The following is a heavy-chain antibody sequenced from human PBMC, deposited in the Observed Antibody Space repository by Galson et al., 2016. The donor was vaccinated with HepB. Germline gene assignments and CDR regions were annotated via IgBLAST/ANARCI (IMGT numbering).Heavy chain of an antibody. CDR3: ARKGGIYSPWGY. Sequence: SLRLSGEASGFTFRNYRMSWVGQAPGKGLEWVANIKQDGNEKYYVDSVKGRFTISRDNAKNSMYLQMNSLRAEDTAVYYCARKGGIYSPWGYWGQGTLVTVSS. CDR1: GFTFRNYR. V-gene: IGHV3-7*03. J-gene: IGHJ4*02. D-gene: IGHD3-10*01. CDR2: IKQDGNEK.